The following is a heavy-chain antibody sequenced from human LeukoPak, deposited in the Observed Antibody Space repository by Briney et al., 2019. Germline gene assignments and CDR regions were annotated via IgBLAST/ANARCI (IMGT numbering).Heavy chain of an antibody. CDR3: AKDSGYDFWRGYYPHIDY. V-gene: IGHV3-23*01. J-gene: IGHJ4*02. Sequence: GGSLRLSCAASGFTVSSNYMSWVRQAPGKGLEWVSTISGSGGSTYYADSVKGRFTVSRDNSKNTLSLQMNSLRADDTAVYYCAKDSGYDFWRGYYPHIDYWGQGTLVTVSS. D-gene: IGHD3-3*01. CDR1: GFTVSSNY. CDR2: ISGSGGST.